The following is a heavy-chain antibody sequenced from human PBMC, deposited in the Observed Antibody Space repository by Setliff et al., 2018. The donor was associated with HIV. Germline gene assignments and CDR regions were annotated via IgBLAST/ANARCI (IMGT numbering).Heavy chain of an antibody. CDR1: GGSINSDSYY. CDR2: LNHSGST. CDR3: ARGSPRGHDY. V-gene: IGHV4-39*07. D-gene: IGHD1-26*01. J-gene: IGHJ4*02. Sequence: PSETLSLTCTVFGGSINSDSYYWTWIRQPPGKGLEWIGELNHSGSTSYNPSPKSRVTISVDTSKNQLSLNVTSVTAADTAVYYCARGSPRGHDYWGQGTLVTVSS.